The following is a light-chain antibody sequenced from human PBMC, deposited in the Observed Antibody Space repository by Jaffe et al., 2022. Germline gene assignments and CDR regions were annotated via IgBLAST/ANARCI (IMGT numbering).Light chain of an antibody. J-gene: IGKJ1*01. V-gene: IGKV3-20*01. CDR3: QQYATSPRT. CDR2: HAS. Sequence: EILLTQSPGTLSLSPGEGATLHCRASQYIGNDNLAWYSQRPGQAPRLLIHHASSRGIGIPAKFSGSGSGTEFTLTISRLEPDDFAVYYCQQYATSPRTFGQGTKVEVK. CDR1: QYIGNDN.